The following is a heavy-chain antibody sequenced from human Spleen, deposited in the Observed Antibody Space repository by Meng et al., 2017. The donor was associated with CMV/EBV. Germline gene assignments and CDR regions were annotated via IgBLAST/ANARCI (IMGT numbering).Heavy chain of an antibody. J-gene: IGHJ6*02. CDR1: GFTVSSNY. D-gene: IGHD5-18*01. CDR3: AKDQHSNPFYYVLDV. V-gene: IGHV3-66*02. CDR2: LYSGGNT. Sequence: GGSLRLSCAASGFTVSSNYMSWVRQAPGKGLEWVSVLYSGGNTYYADSVKGRFTISRDNSKNTLYLQMDNLGAEDTALYYCAKDQHSNPFYYVLDVWGQGTAVTSP.